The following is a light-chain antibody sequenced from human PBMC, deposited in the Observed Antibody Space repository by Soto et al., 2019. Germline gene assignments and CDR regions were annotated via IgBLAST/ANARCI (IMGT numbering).Light chain of an antibody. CDR1: QSVSSS. V-gene: IGKV3-11*01. Sequence: EIVLTQSPATLSLSPGERATLSCRASQSVSSSLGWYRQIPGQAPRLLIYDASNRATGIPVRFSGSGSGTDFTLTISSLEPEDFAVYYCQQRSNWPRTFGQGTKLEIK. J-gene: IGKJ2*01. CDR2: DAS. CDR3: QQRSNWPRT.